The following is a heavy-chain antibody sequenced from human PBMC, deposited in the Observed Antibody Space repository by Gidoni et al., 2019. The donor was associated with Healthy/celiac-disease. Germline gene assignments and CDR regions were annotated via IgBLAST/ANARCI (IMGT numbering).Heavy chain of an antibody. D-gene: IGHD3-10*01. Sequence: QVQLQESGPGLVKPSGTLSLTCAVSGGPISSSNWWSWVRQPPGKGLEWIGEIYHSGSTNYNPSLKSRVTISVDKSKNQFSLKLSSVTAADTAVYYCARGSGYYYGSGSYYTSRPVFDYWGQGTLVTVSS. CDR3: ARGSGYYYGSGSYYTSRPVFDY. J-gene: IGHJ4*02. V-gene: IGHV4-4*02. CDR2: IYHSGST. CDR1: GGPISSSNW.